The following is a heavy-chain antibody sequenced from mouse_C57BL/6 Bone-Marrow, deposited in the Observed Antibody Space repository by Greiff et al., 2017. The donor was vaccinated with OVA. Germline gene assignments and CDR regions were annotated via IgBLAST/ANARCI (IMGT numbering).Heavy chain of an antibody. Sequence: VQLQQSGAELVRPGASVTLSCKASGYTFTDYEMHWVKQTPVHGLEWIGAIHPETGGTAYNQKFKGKAILTADKSSSTAYMELRSLTSEDSAVDYCTRGYSNCYAMDYWGQGTAVTVSS. CDR3: TRGYSNCYAMDY. CDR1: GYTFTDYE. CDR2: IHPETGGT. J-gene: IGHJ4*01. V-gene: IGHV1-15*01. D-gene: IGHD2-5*01.